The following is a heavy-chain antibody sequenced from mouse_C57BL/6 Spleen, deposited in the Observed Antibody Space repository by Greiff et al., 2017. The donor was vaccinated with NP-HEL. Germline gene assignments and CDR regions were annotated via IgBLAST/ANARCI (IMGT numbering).Heavy chain of an antibody. Sequence: DVHLVESGGGLVQPGASLKLSCESYEYAFPSYDLSWVRKPPEKRLELVAVINSDGGSTYYPEAMERRFFISRDYTKKTLFQQMSSLRSEDTALYYCARKGSSRWYFDVGGTGTTVTVSS. J-gene: IGHJ1*03. CDR3: ARKGSSRWYFDV. V-gene: IGHV5-2*01. D-gene: IGHD1-1*01. CDR2: INSDGGST. CDR1: EYAFPSYD.